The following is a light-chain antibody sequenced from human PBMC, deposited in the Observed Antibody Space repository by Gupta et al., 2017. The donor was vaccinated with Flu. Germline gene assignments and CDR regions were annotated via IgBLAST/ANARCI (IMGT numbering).Light chain of an antibody. CDR2: EGS. CDR1: SSNVGTYNF. J-gene: IGLJ3*02. V-gene: IGLV2-23*01. CDR3: CSYAGSSTWV. Sequence: QSPLTQPASVSGSPGQSITISCTGTSSNVGTYNFVSWYQHHPGKAPKLIIYEGSNRPSGISTRFSGSTSGTTASLTISGRQAQDEADYYCCSYAGSSTWVFGGGTKLTVL.